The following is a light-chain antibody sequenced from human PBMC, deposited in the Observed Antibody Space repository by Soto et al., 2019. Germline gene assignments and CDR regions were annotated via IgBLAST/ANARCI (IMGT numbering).Light chain of an antibody. CDR2: SAS. Sequence: DIQMTQSPSSLSASVGDRVTITCRTSQGIGNDLSWYQQKPGIAPKRLIYSASSFQSGVPSRFSGSGSGTEFTLTISSLQPEVLATYYCLQHYDYPYTFGQGTKLEIK. CDR3: LQHYDYPYT. J-gene: IGKJ2*01. V-gene: IGKV1-17*01. CDR1: QGIGND.